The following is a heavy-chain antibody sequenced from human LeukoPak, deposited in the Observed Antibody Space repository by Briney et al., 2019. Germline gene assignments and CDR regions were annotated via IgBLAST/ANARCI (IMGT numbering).Heavy chain of an antibody. J-gene: IGHJ4*02. CDR3: ARDTAVQLWLNY. CDR2: ISSSSSYI. V-gene: IGHV3-21*01. CDR1: GFTFSTYW. D-gene: IGHD5-18*01. Sequence: GGSLRLSCAASGFTFSTYWMNWVRQAPGKGLEWVSSISSSSSYIYYADSVKGRFTISRDNAKNSLYLQMNSLRAEDTAVYYCARDTAVQLWLNYWGQGTLVTVSS.